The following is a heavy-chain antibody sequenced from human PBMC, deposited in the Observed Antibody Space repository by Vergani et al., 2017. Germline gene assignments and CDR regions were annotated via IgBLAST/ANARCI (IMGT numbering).Heavy chain of an antibody. D-gene: IGHD3-10*01. J-gene: IGHJ6*02. CDR1: GFISSSYW. Sequence: EGQLVESGGDWVQRGGSLRLSCAASGFISSSYWMSWVRQAPGKGLEWVANGNQDGMEKYYVDSVRGRFTISRDNAKNSIYLQMNSLRAEDTAVYFGVRVPLIRRGSGNYGINNYHGMDVWGQGTTVIVSS. CDR3: VRVPLIRRGSGNYGINNYHGMDV. V-gene: IGHV3-7*01. CDR2: GNQDGMEK.